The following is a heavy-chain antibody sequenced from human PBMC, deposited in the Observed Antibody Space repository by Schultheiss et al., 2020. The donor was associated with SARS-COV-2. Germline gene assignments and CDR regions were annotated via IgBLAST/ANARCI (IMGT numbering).Heavy chain of an antibody. D-gene: IGHD2-2*01. Sequence: ASVKVSCKASGYTFTSYGISWVRQAPGQGLEWMGWISAYNGNTDYAQKLQGRVTMTTDTSTSTAYMELSSLRSEDTAVYYCAREDIVVVPAAKTPYYYYGMDVWGQGTTVTVSS. CDR2: ISAYNGNT. CDR1: GYTFTSYG. CDR3: AREDIVVVPAAKTPYYYYGMDV. V-gene: IGHV1-18*01. J-gene: IGHJ6*02.